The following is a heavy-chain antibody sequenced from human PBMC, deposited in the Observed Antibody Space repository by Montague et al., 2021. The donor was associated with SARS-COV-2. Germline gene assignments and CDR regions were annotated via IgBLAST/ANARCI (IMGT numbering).Heavy chain of an antibody. V-gene: IGHV6-1*01. CDR2: TYYRSKWDS. J-gene: IGHJ3*02. Sequence: CAISGDSVPSKSVAWNWIRQSPSRGLEWLGRTYYRSKWDSDYAESVKRRLVITPDTSKNQVSLQLNSVIPEDTAVYFCASSGITLTGLDAFDIWSQGTMVTVSS. D-gene: IGHD3-9*01. CDR3: ASSGITLTGLDAFDI. CDR1: GDSVPSKSVA.